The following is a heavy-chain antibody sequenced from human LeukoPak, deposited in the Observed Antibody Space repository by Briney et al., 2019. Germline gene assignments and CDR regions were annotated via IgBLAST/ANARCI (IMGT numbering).Heavy chain of an antibody. CDR2: ITGGSDYI. Sequence: PGGSLRLSCAASGFTFSRHSVNWVRQAPGKGLEWVSCITGGSDYIFYADSVRGRFTISRDNAKNSLYLQMNSLRAEDTAVYYCAKFKGHYGDSEYYFDYWGQGTLVTVSS. CDR3: AKFKGHYGDSEYYFDY. V-gene: IGHV3-21*01. CDR1: GFTFSRHS. D-gene: IGHD3-10*01. J-gene: IGHJ4*02.